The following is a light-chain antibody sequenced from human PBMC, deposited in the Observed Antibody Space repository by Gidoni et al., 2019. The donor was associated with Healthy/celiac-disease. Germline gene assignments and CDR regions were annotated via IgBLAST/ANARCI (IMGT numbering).Light chain of an antibody. J-gene: IGLJ2*01. CDR1: NTGVKS. CDR3: QVWDNTNNQGGV. V-gene: IGLV3-21*01. Sequence: SYVLTQPPSVSVAPGKTATITCGGNNTGVKSVHWYQQKPGQAPVMVMYYDRDRPSGIPERFSGSNSGNTATLTISRVDAGDEADFYCQVWDNTNNQGGVFGGGTKLTVL. CDR2: YDR.